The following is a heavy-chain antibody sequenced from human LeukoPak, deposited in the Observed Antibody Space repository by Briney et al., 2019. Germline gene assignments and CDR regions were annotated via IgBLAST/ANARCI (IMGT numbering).Heavy chain of an antibody. D-gene: IGHD3-22*01. V-gene: IGHV4-4*07. J-gene: IGHJ4*02. Sequence: PSETLSLTCAVSGGSISSYYWSWIRQPAGKGLEWIGRIYTSGSTNYNPSLKSRVTMSVDTSKNQFSLKLSSVTAADTAVYYCARSGFDSSGYHRDYFDYWGQGTLVTVSS. CDR3: ARSGFDSSGYHRDYFDY. CDR1: GGSISSYY. CDR2: IYTSGST.